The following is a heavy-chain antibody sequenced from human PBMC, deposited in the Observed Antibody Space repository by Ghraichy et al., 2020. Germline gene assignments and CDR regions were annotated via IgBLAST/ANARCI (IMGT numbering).Heavy chain of an antibody. J-gene: IGHJ3*02. CDR3: AKGTPGRCSGGSCLDDAFDI. CDR2: ISWNSGSI. CDR1: GFTFDDYA. D-gene: IGHD2-15*01. V-gene: IGHV3-9*01. Sequence: LSLTCAASGFTFDDYAMHWVRQAPGKGLEWVSGISWNSGSIGYADSVKGRFTISRDNAKNSLYLQMNSLRAEDTALYYCAKGTPGRCSGGSCLDDAFDIWGQGTMVTVSS.